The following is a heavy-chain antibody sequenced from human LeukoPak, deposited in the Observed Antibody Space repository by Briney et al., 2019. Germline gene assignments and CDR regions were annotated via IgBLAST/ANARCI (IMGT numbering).Heavy chain of an antibody. CDR2: INHSGST. CDR1: GVSFSGYY. CDR3: ARGLELYSSGWHDAFDI. D-gene: IGHD6-19*01. V-gene: IGHV4-34*01. J-gene: IGHJ3*02. Sequence: SETLSLTCAVYGVSFSGYYWSWIRQPPGKGLEWIGEINHSGSTNYNPSLKSRVTISVDTSKNQFSLKLSSVTAADTAVYYCARGLELYSSGWHDAFDIWGQGTMVTVSS.